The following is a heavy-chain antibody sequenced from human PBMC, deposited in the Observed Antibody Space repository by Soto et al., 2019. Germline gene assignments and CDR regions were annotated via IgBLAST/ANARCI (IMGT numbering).Heavy chain of an antibody. J-gene: IGHJ6*02. CDR2: INPSGGST. Sequence: QVQLVQSGAEVKKPGASVKVSCKASGYTFTSYYMHWVRQAPGQGLEWMGIINPSGGSTSYAQKFQGRVTMTRDTSTSTVYMELSSLRSEDTAVYYCARESPQSISSGWPDYYYYYGMDVWGQGTTVTVSS. CDR1: GYTFTSYY. D-gene: IGHD6-19*01. CDR3: ARESPQSISSGWPDYYYYYGMDV. V-gene: IGHV1-46*01.